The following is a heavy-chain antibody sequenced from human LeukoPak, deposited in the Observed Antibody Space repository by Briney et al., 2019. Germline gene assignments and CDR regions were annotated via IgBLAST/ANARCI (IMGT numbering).Heavy chain of an antibody. J-gene: IGHJ4*02. V-gene: IGHV1-69*05. D-gene: IGHD1-1*01. CDR2: IIPIFGTA. CDR3: ARNWNDERYFDY. Sequence: ASVKVSCKASGGTFSSYAISWLRQAPGQGLEWMGRIIPIFGTANYAQKFQGRVTITTDESTSTAYMELSSLRSEDTAVYYCARNWNDERYFDYWGQGTLATVSS. CDR1: GGTFSSYA.